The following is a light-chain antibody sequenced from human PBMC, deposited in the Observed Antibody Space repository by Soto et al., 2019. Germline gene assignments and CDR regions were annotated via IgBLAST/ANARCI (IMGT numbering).Light chain of an antibody. V-gene: IGLV7-46*01. CDR3: LLPYSDAWV. Sequence: QAVVTQETSMSVSPGGTVTLTCGSSTGTVTSGHYPYWFQQKPGQAPRTLIYDTSNKQSWTPARFSGSLLGGKAALTLSGPQPEDEADYYCLLPYSDAWVFGGGTKVTVL. CDR1: TGTVTSGHY. J-gene: IGLJ3*02. CDR2: DTS.